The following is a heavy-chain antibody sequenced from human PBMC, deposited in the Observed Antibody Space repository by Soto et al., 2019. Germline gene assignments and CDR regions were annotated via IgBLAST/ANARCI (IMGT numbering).Heavy chain of an antibody. V-gene: IGHV4-4*02. D-gene: IGHD6-13*01. Sequence: PSETLSLTCAVSGCSISSSNWWSWVRQPPGKGLEWIGEIYHSGSTNYNPSLKSRVTISVDKSKNQFSLKLSSVTAADTAVYYCARARGRSWYSHANWFDPWGQGTLVTVSS. CDR3: ARARGRSWYSHANWFDP. J-gene: IGHJ5*02. CDR1: GCSISSSNW. CDR2: IYHSGST.